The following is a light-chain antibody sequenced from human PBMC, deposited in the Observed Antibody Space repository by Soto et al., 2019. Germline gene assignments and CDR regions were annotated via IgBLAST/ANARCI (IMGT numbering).Light chain of an antibody. Sequence: DIVMTQSPDSLAVSLGERATINCKSSQSVFYSSSNKNYLAWYQQKPGQPPKLLIHWASTREYGVPDRFSGSGSGTDFTLTISSLQADDVAVYYCQPYYILPITFGQGTRLEIK. V-gene: IGKV4-1*01. J-gene: IGKJ5*01. CDR3: QPYYILPIT. CDR2: WAS. CDR1: QSVFYSSSNKNY.